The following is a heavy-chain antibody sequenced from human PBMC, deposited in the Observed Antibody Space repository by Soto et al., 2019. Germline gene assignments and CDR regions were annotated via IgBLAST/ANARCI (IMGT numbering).Heavy chain of an antibody. CDR2: ISGSGGST. CDR1: GFSFSSYA. V-gene: IGHV3-23*01. J-gene: IGHJ4*02. Sequence: GGSLRLSCAASGFSFSSYAMRWVRQAPGKGLEWVSAISGSGGSTYYADSVKGRFTISRDNSKNTLYLQMNSLRAEDTAVYYCAFMVRIVPDDYWGQGTLVTVSS. CDR3: AFMVRIVPDDY. D-gene: IGHD3-10*01.